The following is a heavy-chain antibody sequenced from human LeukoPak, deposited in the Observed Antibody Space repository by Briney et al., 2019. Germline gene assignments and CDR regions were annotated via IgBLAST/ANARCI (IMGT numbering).Heavy chain of an antibody. J-gene: IGHJ4*02. CDR3: ASRAGKPENTPSCFDY. CDR1: GVTSKNYR. D-gene: IGHD3-10*01. CDR2: INQDGSAR. V-gene: IGHV3-7*01. Sequence: GGSLRLSGIAPGVTSKNYRRTGVRHAPGKERGGVANINQDGSARNYVDSVTPRFTTPRDNTTPFLHLQMTSLRPEDSALYYCASRAGKPENTPSCFDYWGQGILVTVSS.